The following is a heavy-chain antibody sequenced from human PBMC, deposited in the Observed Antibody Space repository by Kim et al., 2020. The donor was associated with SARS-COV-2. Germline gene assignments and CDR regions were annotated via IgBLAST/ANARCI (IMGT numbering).Heavy chain of an antibody. Sequence: SVKVSCKASGFTFTSSAVQWVRQARGQRLEWIGWIVVGSGNTNYAQKFQERVTITRDMSTSTAYMALSSLRSEDTAVYYCAAVPPYDSSGYLDAFDIWGQGTMVTVSS. V-gene: IGHV1-58*01. CDR3: AAVPPYDSSGYLDAFDI. J-gene: IGHJ3*02. CDR1: GFTFTSSA. D-gene: IGHD3-22*01. CDR2: IVVGSGNT.